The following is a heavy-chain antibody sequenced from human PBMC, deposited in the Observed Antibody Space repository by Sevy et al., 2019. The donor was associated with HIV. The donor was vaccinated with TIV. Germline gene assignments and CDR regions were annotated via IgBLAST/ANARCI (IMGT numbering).Heavy chain of an antibody. Sequence: GGSLRLSCAGSGFTFNSHTMNWVRQAPGKGLEWVSSISSSSSYIYYGDSVKCRFTISRDNAKTSLFLQMNSLRAEDTAIYFCAGVKDYGDYGAFDIWGQGTMVTVSS. J-gene: IGHJ3*02. V-gene: IGHV3-21*01. CDR1: GFTFNSHT. CDR2: ISSSSSYI. CDR3: AGVKDYGDYGAFDI. D-gene: IGHD4-17*01.